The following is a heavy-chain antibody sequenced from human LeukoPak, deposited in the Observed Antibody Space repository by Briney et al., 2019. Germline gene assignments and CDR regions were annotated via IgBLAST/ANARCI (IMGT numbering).Heavy chain of an antibody. D-gene: IGHD5-18*01. Sequence: GGSLRLSCAASGFTFSSYWMHWVRQAPGKGLVWVSRINSDGSSTSYADSVKGRFTISRDNVKNTLYLQMNSLRAEDTAVYYCARAGYSYDSFDYWGQGTLVTVS. CDR1: GFTFSSYW. V-gene: IGHV3-74*01. CDR3: ARAGYSYDSFDY. J-gene: IGHJ4*02. CDR2: INSDGSST.